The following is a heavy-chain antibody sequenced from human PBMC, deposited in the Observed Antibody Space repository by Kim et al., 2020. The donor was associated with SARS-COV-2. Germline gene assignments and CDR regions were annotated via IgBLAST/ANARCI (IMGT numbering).Heavy chain of an antibody. J-gene: IGHJ4*02. V-gene: IGHV4-59*01. Sequence: SETLSLTCTVSGGSISSYYWSWIRQPPGKGLEWIGYIYYSGSTNYNPSLKSRVTISVDTSKNQFSLKLSSVTAADTAVYYCARVHSSSWSQTMYYFDYWGQGTLVTVSS. CDR1: GGSISSYY. D-gene: IGHD6-13*01. CDR2: IYYSGST. CDR3: ARVHSSSWSQTMYYFDY.